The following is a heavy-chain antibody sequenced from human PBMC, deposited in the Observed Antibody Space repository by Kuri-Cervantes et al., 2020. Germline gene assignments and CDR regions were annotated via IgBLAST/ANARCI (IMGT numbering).Heavy chain of an antibody. D-gene: IGHD1-26*01. J-gene: IGHJ6*02. V-gene: IGHV3-74*01. CDR1: GFSISNYW. CDR3: ARGDSGGMDV. Sequence: GGSLRLSCAASGFSISNYWMQWVRQVPGKGLVWVSHINSAGSIINYAASVRGRFTISRDNAKNTMSMQMNSLRDEDTGVYYCARGDSGGMDVWGQGTTVTVSS. CDR2: INSAGSII.